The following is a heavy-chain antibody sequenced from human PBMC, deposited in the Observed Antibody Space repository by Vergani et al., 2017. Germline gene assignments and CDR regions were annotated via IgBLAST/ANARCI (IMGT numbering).Heavy chain of an antibody. Sequence: QVQLVQSGAEVKKPGASVKVSCKASGYTFTSYDINWVRQATGQGLEWMGWMNPNSGNTGYAQKFQGRVTMTRNTSISTAYMELSSLRSEDTAVYYCARAQFSLYDYVWGSYRHEYYFDYWGQGTLVTVSS. CDR2: MNPNSGNT. CDR1: GYTFTSYD. J-gene: IGHJ4*02. D-gene: IGHD3-16*02. CDR3: ARAQFSLYDYVWGSYRHEYYFDY. V-gene: IGHV1-8*01.